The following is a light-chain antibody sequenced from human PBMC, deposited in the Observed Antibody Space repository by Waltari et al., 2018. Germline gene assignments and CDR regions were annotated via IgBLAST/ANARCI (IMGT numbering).Light chain of an antibody. CDR3: QQYNSRRT. CDR2: GAS. V-gene: IGKV3-15*01. Sequence: EIVMTQSPVTLSVSPGERATLSCRASQSVGTDLAWYQQKPGRAPRLLIHGASTRVTGIPARLSGSGSGTQFTLTISSLQSEDFAVYYCQQYNSRRTFGQGTKVEI. CDR1: QSVGTD. J-gene: IGKJ1*01.